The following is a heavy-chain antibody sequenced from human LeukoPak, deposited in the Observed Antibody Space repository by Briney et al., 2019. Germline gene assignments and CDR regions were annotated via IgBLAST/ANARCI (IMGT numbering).Heavy chain of an antibody. CDR2: MNPNSGNT. CDR3: VRGSSGRHVWSGYNTFDY. V-gene: IGHV1-8*03. CDR1: GYTFTSYD. Sequence: ASVKVSCKASGYTFTSYDINWVRQATGQGLEWMGWMNPNSGNTGYAQKFQGRVTITRNTSISTAYMELSSLRSEDTAVYYCVRGSSGRHVWSGYNTFDYWGQGTLVTVSS. J-gene: IGHJ4*02. D-gene: IGHD3-3*01.